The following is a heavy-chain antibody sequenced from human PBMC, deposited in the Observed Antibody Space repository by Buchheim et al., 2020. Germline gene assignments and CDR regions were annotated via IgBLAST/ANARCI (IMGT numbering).Heavy chain of an antibody. CDR1: GFAFKTYG. D-gene: IGHD4-17*01. V-gene: IGHV3-30*02. Sequence: QVQLVESGGGVVQPGGSLRLSCAASGFAFKTYGMHWVRQAPGKGLEWVAFIWFDGIHKYYADSVKGRFTISRDNSKNTLFLQMNSLRVEDTAVYYCAKNSVHGDWPEYWGQGTL. CDR3: AKNSVHGDWPEY. CDR2: IWFDGIHK. J-gene: IGHJ4*02.